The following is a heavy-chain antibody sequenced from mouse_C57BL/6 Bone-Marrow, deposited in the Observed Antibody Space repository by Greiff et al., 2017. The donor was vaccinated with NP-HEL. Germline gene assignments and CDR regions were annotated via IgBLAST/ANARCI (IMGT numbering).Heavy chain of an antibody. CDR2: INPGSGGT. Sequence: VQVVESGAELVRPGTSVKVSCKASGYAFTNYLIEWVKQRPGQGLEWIGVINPGSGGTNYNEKFKGKATLTADKSSSTAYMQLSSLTSEDSAVYFCAREGLGDYWGQGTTLTVSS. CDR3: AREGLGDY. D-gene: IGHD3-3*01. V-gene: IGHV1-54*01. J-gene: IGHJ2*01. CDR1: GYAFTNYL.